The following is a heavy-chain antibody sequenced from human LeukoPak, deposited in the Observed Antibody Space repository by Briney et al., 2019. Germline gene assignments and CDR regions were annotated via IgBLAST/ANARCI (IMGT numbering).Heavy chain of an antibody. J-gene: IGHJ3*02. CDR2: INHSGST. CDR3: ARDAYSSSSGDAFDI. CDR1: GGSFSGYY. Sequence: SETLSLTCAVYGGSFSGYYWSWIRQPPGKGLEWIGEINHSGSTNYNPSLKSRVTISVDTSKNQFSLKLSSVTAADTAVYYCARDAYSSSSGDAFDIWGQGTMVTVSS. D-gene: IGHD6-6*01. V-gene: IGHV4-34*01.